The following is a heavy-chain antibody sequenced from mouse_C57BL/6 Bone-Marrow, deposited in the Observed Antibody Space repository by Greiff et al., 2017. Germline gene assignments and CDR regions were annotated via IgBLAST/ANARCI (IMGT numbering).Heavy chain of an antibody. D-gene: IGHD2-5*01. CDR2: ISDGGGYT. CDR1: GFTFSSYA. CDR3: ARAYYSNPYAMDY. J-gene: IGHJ4*01. V-gene: IGHV5-4*03. Sequence: DVMLVESGGGLVKPGGSLKLSCAASGFTFSSYAMSWVRQTPEQRLEWVATISDGGGYTYYPDNVKGRFTISIDNAKNNLYLQMSHLKSEDTAMYYCARAYYSNPYAMDYWGQGTSVTVSS.